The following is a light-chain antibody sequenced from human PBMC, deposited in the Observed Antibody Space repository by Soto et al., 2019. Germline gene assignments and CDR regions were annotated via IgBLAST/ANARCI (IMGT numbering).Light chain of an antibody. J-gene: IGLJ1*01. CDR2: GNS. CDR1: SPNIGAGYD. Sequence: QSVLTQPPSVSGAPGQRVTISCTGSSPNIGAGYDVHWYQQLPGTAPKLLIYGNSNRPSGVPDRFSGSKSGTSASLAITGLQAEDEADYYCQSYDSSLRNYVFGTGTKVTVL. V-gene: IGLV1-40*01. CDR3: QSYDSSLRNYV.